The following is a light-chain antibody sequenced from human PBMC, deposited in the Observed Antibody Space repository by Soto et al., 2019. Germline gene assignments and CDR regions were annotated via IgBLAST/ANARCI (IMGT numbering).Light chain of an antibody. J-gene: IGLJ2*01. CDR3: AAWDDSLSGRV. CDR2: RNN. Sequence: QSVLTQPPSASGTPGQRVTISCSGSSSNIGSNYVYWYQQLPGTAPKLLIYRNNQRPSGVPDRFSGSKSATSASLAISGLRSEDEADYYCAAWDDSLSGRVFGGGTQLTVL. CDR1: SSNIGSNY. V-gene: IGLV1-47*01.